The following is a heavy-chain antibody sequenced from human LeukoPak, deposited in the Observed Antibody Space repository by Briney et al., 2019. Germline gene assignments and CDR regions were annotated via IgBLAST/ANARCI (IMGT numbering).Heavy chain of an antibody. CDR2: ISAYNGNT. J-gene: IGHJ4*02. CDR3: ARGRGPLGY. CDR1: GYTFTSYG. Sequence: ASVKVSCKASGYTFTSYGISWVRQAPGQGLEWMGWISAYNGNTNYAQKLQGRVTMTRDTSTSTVYMELSSLRSEDTAVYYCARGRGPLGYWGQGTLVTVSS. D-gene: IGHD3-16*01. V-gene: IGHV1-18*01.